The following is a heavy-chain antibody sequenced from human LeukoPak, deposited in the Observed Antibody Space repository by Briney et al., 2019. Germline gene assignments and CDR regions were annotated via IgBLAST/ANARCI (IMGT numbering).Heavy chain of an antibody. D-gene: IGHD6-19*01. CDR1: GFTFSSYS. CDR2: ISSSSSYI. Sequence: GSLRLSCAASGFTFSSYSMNWVRQAPGKGLEWVSSISSSSSYIYYADSVKGRFTISRDNAKNSLYLQMNSLRAEDTAVYYCARDQTRAVADYYYYYGMDVWGQGTTVTVSS. CDR3: ARDQTRAVADYYYYYGMDV. V-gene: IGHV3-21*01. J-gene: IGHJ6*02.